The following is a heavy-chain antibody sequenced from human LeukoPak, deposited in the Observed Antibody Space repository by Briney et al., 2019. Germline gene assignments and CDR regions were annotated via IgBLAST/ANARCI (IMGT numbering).Heavy chain of an antibody. D-gene: IGHD3-10*01. J-gene: IGHJ6*02. V-gene: IGHV5-51*01. CDR1: GYSFTSYL. CDR2: VYPGYSDN. Sequence: ESLKISCKGSGYSFTSYLIGWVRQIPGKGLEWMWIVYPGYSDNRHSPSLQAQVTISSDNSISTAYLQCISLKPADTAMYSCARVPEFPGYYYGMDVWGQGTTVTVSS. CDR3: ARVPEFPGYYYGMDV.